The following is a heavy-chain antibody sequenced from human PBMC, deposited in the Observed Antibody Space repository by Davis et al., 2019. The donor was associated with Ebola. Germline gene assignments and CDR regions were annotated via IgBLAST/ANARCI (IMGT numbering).Heavy chain of an antibody. CDR1: GYTFTGYY. CDR3: ATGGATAVYYYYGMDV. CDR2: INPNSGGT. Sequence: ASVKVSCKASGYTFTGYYMHRVRQAPGQGLEWMGWINPNSGGTNYAQKFQGRVTMTRDTSISTAYMELSRLRSDDTAVYYCATGGATAVYYYYGMDVWGQGTTVTVSS. V-gene: IGHV1-2*02. J-gene: IGHJ6*02. D-gene: IGHD1-26*01.